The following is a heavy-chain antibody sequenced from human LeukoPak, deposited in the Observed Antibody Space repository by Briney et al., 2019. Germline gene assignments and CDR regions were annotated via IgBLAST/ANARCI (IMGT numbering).Heavy chain of an antibody. CDR2: ISSSSSTI. V-gene: IGHV3-48*04. CDR3: AREPSSGSPLSGFDY. Sequence: GGSLRLSCAASGFTFSSYSMNWVRQAPGKGLEWVSYISSSSSTIYYADSVKGRFTISRDNAKNSLYLQMNSLRAEDTAVYYCAREPSSGSPLSGFDYWGQGTLVTVSS. D-gene: IGHD3-22*01. J-gene: IGHJ4*02. CDR1: GFTFSSYS.